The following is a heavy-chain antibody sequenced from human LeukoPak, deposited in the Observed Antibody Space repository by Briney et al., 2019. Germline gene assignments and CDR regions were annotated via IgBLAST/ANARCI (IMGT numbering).Heavy chain of an antibody. Sequence: TSETLSLTCAVSGYSISSGYYWGWIRQPPGKGLEWIGSIYHSGSTYYNPSLKSRVTISVDTSKNQFSLKLSSVTAADTAVYYCAREVQYQYCSGGSCYDDAFGIWGQGTMVTVSS. D-gene: IGHD2-15*01. CDR3: AREVQYQYCSGGSCYDDAFGI. CDR2: IYHSGST. CDR1: GYSISSGYY. J-gene: IGHJ3*02. V-gene: IGHV4-38-2*02.